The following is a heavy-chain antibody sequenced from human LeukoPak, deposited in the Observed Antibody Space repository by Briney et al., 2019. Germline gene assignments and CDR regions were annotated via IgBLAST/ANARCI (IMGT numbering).Heavy chain of an antibody. CDR3: ARVKIGELFDY. CDR1: GFTVSSNY. J-gene: IGHJ4*02. D-gene: IGHD3-10*01. CDR2: IYSGGST. V-gene: IGHV3-53*01. Sequence: PGGSLRPSCAASGFTVSSNYMSWVRQAPGKGLEWVSVIYSGGSTYYADSVKGRFTISRDNSKNTLYLQMNSLRAEDTAVYYCARVKIGELFDYWGQGTLVTVSS.